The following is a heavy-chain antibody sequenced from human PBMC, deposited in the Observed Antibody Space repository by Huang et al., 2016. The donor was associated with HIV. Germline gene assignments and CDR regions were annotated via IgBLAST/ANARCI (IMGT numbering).Heavy chain of an antibody. J-gene: IGHJ6*03. V-gene: IGHV2-5*02. D-gene: IGHD3-16*01. Sequence: QITLKESGPALLRPTQTLTLTCTFSGFSLTTIGAGVGWIRQPPVKPLEWLVLIYWDDDKRCSPSLKTRISVTKDTSKNQVVFTMNNVGPTDTGTYYCAHIGRLGDYYMDVWGNGTAVTVSS. CDR2: IYWDDDK. CDR3: AHIGRLGDYYMDV. CDR1: GFSLTTIGAG.